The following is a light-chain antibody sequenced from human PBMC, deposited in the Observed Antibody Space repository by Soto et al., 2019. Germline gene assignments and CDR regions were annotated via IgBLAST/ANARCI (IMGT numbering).Light chain of an antibody. CDR2: GAT. CDR3: QKYNSDPLT. CDR1: QFISNY. J-gene: IGKJ4*01. Sequence: IHMTHSPASLSSSLVDRVTITCRANQFISNYLAWYQQKPGKAPQLLIYGATTLQSGVPSRFSGSGSGTDFTLTIASLQPEDVATYYCQKYNSDPLTFGGGTKVDIK. V-gene: IGKV1-27*01.